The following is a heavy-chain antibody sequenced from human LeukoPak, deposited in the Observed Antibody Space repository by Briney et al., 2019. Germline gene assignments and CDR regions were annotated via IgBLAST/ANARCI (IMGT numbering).Heavy chain of an antibody. V-gene: IGHV3-23*01. Sequence: PGGSLRLSCAVSGFTFSRFAMNWVRQAPRQGLEWISIISGSVGSAYYADSVKGRFIIARDNFKNTVNREMSSLRAEDTAVYYCAPEGFAIWGGSPMLPVSS. CDR2: ISGSVGSA. CDR1: GFTFSRFA. J-gene: IGHJ3*02. CDR3: APEGFAI.